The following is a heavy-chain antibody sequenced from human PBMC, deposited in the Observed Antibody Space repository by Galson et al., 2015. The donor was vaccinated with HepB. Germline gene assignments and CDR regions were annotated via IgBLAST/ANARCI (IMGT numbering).Heavy chain of an antibody. J-gene: IGHJ6*02. CDR1: GFSLSTSGMR. V-gene: IGHV2-70*04. CDR2: IDWDDDK. Sequence: PALVKPTQTLTLTCTFSGFSLSTSGMRVNWIRQPPGKALEWLARIDWDDDKFYNTSLKTRLTISKDTSKNQVVLTMTNMDPVDTATYYCARIRRVHLWSGGMDVWGQGTTVTVSS. CDR3: ARIRRVHLWSGGMDV. D-gene: IGHD5-18*01.